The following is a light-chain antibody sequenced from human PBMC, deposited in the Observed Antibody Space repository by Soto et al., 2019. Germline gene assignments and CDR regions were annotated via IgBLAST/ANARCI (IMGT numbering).Light chain of an antibody. V-gene: IGLV2-14*01. CDR1: SSDVGGYNY. CDR2: EVS. J-gene: IGLJ1*01. CDR3: SSYTSSSSNYV. Sequence: QSVLTQPASVSGSPGQSITISCTGTSSDVGGYNYVSWYQQHPGKAPKLMIYEVSNRPSGVSNRFSGSKSGNTASLTISGLQAEDEADYYCSSYTSSSSNYVFGTGTQLTVL.